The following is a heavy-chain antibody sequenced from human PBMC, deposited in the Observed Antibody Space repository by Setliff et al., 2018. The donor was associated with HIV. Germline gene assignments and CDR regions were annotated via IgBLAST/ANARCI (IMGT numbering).Heavy chain of an antibody. Sequence: GASVKVSCKASRSTFNSHTINWVRQAPGQGLDWMGRIIPILGVANYAQRFRGKVTITADKSTSTAYMELTSLRLDDTAMYYCVRGVQSPPHYSYYYMDVWGEGTMVTVSS. CDR3: VRGVQSPPHYSYYYMDV. J-gene: IGHJ6*03. CDR2: IIPILGVA. D-gene: IGHD3-3*01. V-gene: IGHV1-69*02. CDR1: RSTFNSHT.